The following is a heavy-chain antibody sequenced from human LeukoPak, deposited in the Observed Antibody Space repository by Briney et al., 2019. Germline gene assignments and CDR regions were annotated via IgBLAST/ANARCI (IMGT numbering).Heavy chain of an antibody. Sequence: ASETLSLTCSVSGGYMGSSAYYWGWIRQPPGKGLEWIGNIYSGGSAYYNPSLKSRVTISVDTSKNQFSLKLSSLTAADTAVYFCSTVSWGGVHPNYYYYYMDVWGKGTTVTVSS. CDR1: GGYMGSSAYY. V-gene: IGHV4-39*01. CDR2: IYSGGSA. D-gene: IGHD3-10*01. J-gene: IGHJ6*03. CDR3: STVSWGGVHPNYYYYYMDV.